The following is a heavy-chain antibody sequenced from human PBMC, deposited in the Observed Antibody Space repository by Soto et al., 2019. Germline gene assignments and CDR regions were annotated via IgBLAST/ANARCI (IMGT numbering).Heavy chain of an antibody. D-gene: IGHD6-19*01. V-gene: IGHV4-31*03. Sequence: PSETLSLTCTVSGGSISSGGYYWSWIRQHPGKGLEWIGYIYYSGSTYYNPSLKSRVTISVDTSKNQFSLKLSSVTAADTAVYYRARGIAVALDLNYYMDVWGKGTTVTVSS. J-gene: IGHJ6*03. CDR3: ARGIAVALDLNYYMDV. CDR1: GGSISSGGYY. CDR2: IYYSGST.